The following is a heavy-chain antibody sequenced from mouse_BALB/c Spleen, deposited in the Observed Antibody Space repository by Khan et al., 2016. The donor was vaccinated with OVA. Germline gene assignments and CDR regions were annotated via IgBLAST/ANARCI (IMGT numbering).Heavy chain of an antibody. Sequence: QVQLKESGTELVKPGASVRLSCKASGYTFTSYQMYWVKQRPGQGLEWIGEITPSNGGTNFNETFKSKATLTVDESSSTAFMQLSSLTSEDSAVYYCIRGGYGGFAYWGQGTLVTVSA. J-gene: IGHJ3*01. D-gene: IGHD3-1*01. CDR1: GYTFTSYQ. V-gene: IGHV1-53*01. CDR2: ITPSNGGT. CDR3: IRGGYGGFAY.